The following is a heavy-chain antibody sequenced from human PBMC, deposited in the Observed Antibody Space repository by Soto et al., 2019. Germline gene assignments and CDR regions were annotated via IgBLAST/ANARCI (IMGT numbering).Heavy chain of an antibody. V-gene: IGHV3-23*01. Sequence: EVQLLESGGALVQPGGSLRLSCVASGFTFSSYAMTWVRQAPGKGLDWVSDISGSGAGTYYADSVKGRFTISRDNSNNTLYLQMNGLRAEDTAIYYCAKDSFAELGTFQHWGQGTLVTVSS. CDR1: GFTFSSYA. CDR3: AKDSFAELGTFQH. J-gene: IGHJ1*01. CDR2: ISGSGAGT. D-gene: IGHD3-10*01.